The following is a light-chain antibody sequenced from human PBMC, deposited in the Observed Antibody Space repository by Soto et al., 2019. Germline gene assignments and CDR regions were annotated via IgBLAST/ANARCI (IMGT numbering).Light chain of an antibody. J-gene: IGLJ3*02. Sequence: QSALTQPASVSGSPGQSITISCTGTSSDVGNFNLVSWYQQLPGKAPQVMIYEASKRPSGVSNRFSGSKSGNTASLTISGLQAEDEADYYCSSYARNRDVLFGGGTKVTVL. CDR1: SSDVGNFNL. CDR3: SSYARNRDVL. V-gene: IGLV2-23*01. CDR2: EAS.